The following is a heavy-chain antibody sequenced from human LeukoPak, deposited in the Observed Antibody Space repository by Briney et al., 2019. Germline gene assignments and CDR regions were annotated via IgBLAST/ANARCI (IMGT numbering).Heavy chain of an antibody. CDR2: IIPIFGTA. CDR1: GYTFTSYD. D-gene: IGHD3-22*01. J-gene: IGHJ4*02. V-gene: IGHV1-69*13. Sequence: ASVKVSCKASGYTFTSYDINWVRQAPGQGLEWMGGIIPIFGTANYAQKFQGRVTITADESTSTAYMELSSLRSEDTAVYYCARARDSSGYLFDYWGQGTLVTVSS. CDR3: ARARDSSGYLFDY.